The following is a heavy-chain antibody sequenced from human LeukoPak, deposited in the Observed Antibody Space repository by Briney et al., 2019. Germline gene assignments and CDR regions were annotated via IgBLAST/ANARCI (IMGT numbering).Heavy chain of an antibody. CDR2: IYYSGST. V-gene: IGHV4-59*01. Sequence: PSETLSLTCTVSGGSISSYYWSWIRRPPGKGLEWIGYIYYSGSTNYNPSLKSRVTISVDTSKNQFSLKLSSVTAADTAVYYCARVGTYGSGSYLSWLDYWGQGILVTVSS. CDR1: GGSISSYY. CDR3: ARVGTYGSGSYLSWLDY. J-gene: IGHJ4*02. D-gene: IGHD3-10*01.